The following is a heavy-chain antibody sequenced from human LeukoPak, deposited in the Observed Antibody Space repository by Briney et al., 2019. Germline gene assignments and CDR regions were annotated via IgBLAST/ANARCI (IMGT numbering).Heavy chain of an antibody. CDR1: GGSFSGYY. Sequence: SETLSLTCAVHGGSFSGYYWSWIRQPPGKGLEWIGEINHSGSTNYNPSLKSRVTISVDTSKNQFSLKLSSVTAADTAVYYCARNYVSYYFDYWGQGTLVTVFS. J-gene: IGHJ4*02. D-gene: IGHD1-7*01. V-gene: IGHV4-34*01. CDR3: ARNYVSYYFDY. CDR2: INHSGST.